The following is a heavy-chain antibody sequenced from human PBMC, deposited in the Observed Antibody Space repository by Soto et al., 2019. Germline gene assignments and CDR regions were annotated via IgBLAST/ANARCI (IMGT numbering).Heavy chain of an antibody. J-gene: IGHJ6*02. V-gene: IGHV1-69*13. CDR1: GGTFSSYA. CDR3: ARATYYYDSSGYYPRYYYYYYGMDV. Sequence: GASVKVSCKASGGTFSSYAISWVRQAPGQGLEWMGGIIPIFGTANYAQKFQGRVTITADESTSTAYMELSSLRSEDTAVYYCARATYYYDSSGYYPRYYYYYYGMDVWGQGTTVTVSS. D-gene: IGHD3-22*01. CDR2: IIPIFGTA.